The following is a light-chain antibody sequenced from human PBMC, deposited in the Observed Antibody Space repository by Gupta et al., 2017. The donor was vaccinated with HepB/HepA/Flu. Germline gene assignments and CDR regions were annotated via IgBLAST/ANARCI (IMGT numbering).Light chain of an antibody. Sequence: QSVLTQPPSVSAAPGQKVTIPCSGSSSNIGNNYVSWYQQLPGTAPKLLIYDNNKRPSGIPDRFSGSKSGTSATLGITGLQTGYEADYYCGTWDSSWVFSGGTKLTVL. J-gene: IGLJ3*02. V-gene: IGLV1-51*01. CDR1: SSNIGNNY. CDR2: DNN. CDR3: GTWDSSWV.